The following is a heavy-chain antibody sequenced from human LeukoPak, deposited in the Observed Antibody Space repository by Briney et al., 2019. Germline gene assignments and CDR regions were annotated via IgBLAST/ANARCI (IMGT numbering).Heavy chain of an antibody. Sequence: SETLSLTCTVSGGSIINYYWSWVRQPAGKGLEWMGRVFSSGSTDYNPSLKSRVTMSVDTSKNQFSLKLTSMTAADTAVYYCARRKVLPTAVDAFDIWGQGTMVTVSS. CDR2: VFSSGST. V-gene: IGHV4-4*07. D-gene: IGHD2-2*01. J-gene: IGHJ3*02. CDR3: ARRKVLPTAVDAFDI. CDR1: GGSIINYY.